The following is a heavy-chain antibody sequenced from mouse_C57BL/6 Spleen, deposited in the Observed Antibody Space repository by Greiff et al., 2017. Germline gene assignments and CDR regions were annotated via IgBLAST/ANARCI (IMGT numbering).Heavy chain of an antibody. CDR3: ATTVVATSWYLGV. V-gene: IGHV14-2*01. J-gene: IGHJ1*03. D-gene: IGHD1-1*01. CDR2: IDPEDGET. Sequence: VQLQQSGAELVKPGASVKLSCTASGFNIKDYYMHWVKQRTEQGLEWIGRIDPEDGETKYAPKFQGKATITADTSSNTAYLQLSSLTSEDTAVCYCATTVVATSWYLGVWGTGTTVTVSS. CDR1: GFNIKDYY.